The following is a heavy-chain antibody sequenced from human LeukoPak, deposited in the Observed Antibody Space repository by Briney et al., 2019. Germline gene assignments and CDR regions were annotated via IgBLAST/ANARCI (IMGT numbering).Heavy chain of an antibody. CDR2: IYTSGST. J-gene: IGHJ5*02. D-gene: IGHD3-22*01. CDR1: GGSLSSGDYY. Sequence: PSETLSLTCTVSGGSLSSGDYYWGWIRQPAGRGLEWLWRIYTSGSTNYNPSLKSRITISVDTSKNQFSLKLSSVTAADTAVYYCAREYPAMIGRDWFDPWGQGTLVTVSS. V-gene: IGHV4-61*02. CDR3: AREYPAMIGRDWFDP.